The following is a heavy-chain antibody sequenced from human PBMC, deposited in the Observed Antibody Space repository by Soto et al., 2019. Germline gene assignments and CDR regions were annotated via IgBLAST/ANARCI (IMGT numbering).Heavy chain of an antibody. CDR1: GFTFSTYS. V-gene: IGHV3-21*01. J-gene: IGHJ6*02. D-gene: IGHD2-2*02. CDR3: AREYTAWPLAYGLDV. CDR2: ISSRSDI. Sequence: GGSLRLSCVGSGFTFSTYSINWVRQAPGKGLEWVSSISSRSDIYYADSVKGRSTISRDNAKNSVSLQMNSLRAEDTAVYYCAREYTAWPLAYGLDVWGQGTTVTVSS.